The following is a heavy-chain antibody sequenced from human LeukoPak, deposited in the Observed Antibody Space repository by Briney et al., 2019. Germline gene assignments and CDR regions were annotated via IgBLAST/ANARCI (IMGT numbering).Heavy chain of an antibody. D-gene: IGHD2-21*01. CDR1: GDSIGRSTYY. Sequence: SETLSLTCNVAGDSIGRSTYYWGWVRQTPEKGLEWIGSIFFNGRTYYTPSLQSRVIMSLDTSKNQFSLRLTSVTAADTAVYYCARQVAVVEPTDPNWFDSWGQGTLVTVSS. J-gene: IGHJ5*01. CDR2: IFFNGRT. V-gene: IGHV4-39*07. CDR3: ARQVAVVEPTDPNWFDS.